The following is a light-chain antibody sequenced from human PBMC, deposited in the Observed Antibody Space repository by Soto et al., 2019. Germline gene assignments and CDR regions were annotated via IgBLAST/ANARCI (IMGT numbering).Light chain of an antibody. V-gene: IGKV1-17*03. Sequence: DIQRTQSPSAMSASVGDRVTITCRASQGISNYLAWFQQKPGKVPKRLIYAASILQSGVPSRFRGSESGTDFTLTISSLQPEDFATYYCLQHNTYLTWTFGQGTKVEIK. CDR1: QGISNY. CDR2: AAS. J-gene: IGKJ1*01. CDR3: LQHNTYLTWT.